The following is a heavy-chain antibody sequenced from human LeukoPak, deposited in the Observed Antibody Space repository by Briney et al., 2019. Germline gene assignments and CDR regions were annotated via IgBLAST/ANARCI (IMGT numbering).Heavy chain of an antibody. D-gene: IGHD1-26*01. V-gene: IGHV1-2*02. CDR1: GYTFTGYY. CDR2: INCNSGGT. J-gene: IGHJ4*02. CDR3: ARHRGSYYVDY. Sequence: ASVKVSCKASGYTFTGYYMHWVRRAPGQGLEWMGWINCNSGGTNYAQKFQGRVTMTRDTSSSTAYMELSRLRSDDTAVYYCARHRGSYYVDYWGQGTLVTVSS.